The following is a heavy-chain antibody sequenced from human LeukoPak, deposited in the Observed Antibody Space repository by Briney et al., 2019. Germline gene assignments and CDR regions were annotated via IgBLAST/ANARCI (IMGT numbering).Heavy chain of an antibody. V-gene: IGHV4-39*01. J-gene: IGHJ4*02. CDR3: ARSTFSSNWNL. Sequence: SETLCLTCSVSGGSISSTNYDWGWICQPPGKGLEWIGNIYYSGRTYYNPSLKSRVTVSVDTSNNQFSLRLSSVTAADTAVYYCARSTFSSNWNLWGQGTLVTVSS. CDR1: GGSISSTNYD. D-gene: IGHD6-13*01. CDR2: IYYSGRT.